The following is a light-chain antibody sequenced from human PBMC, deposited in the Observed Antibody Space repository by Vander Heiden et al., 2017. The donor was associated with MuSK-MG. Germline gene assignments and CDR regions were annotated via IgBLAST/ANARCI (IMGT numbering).Light chain of an antibody. CDR2: EDN. Sequence: NFMLTQPHSVSESPGKTVTISCTRSSGSIASNYVQWYQQRPGSAPTTVIYEDNQRPSGVSDRFSGSIDSSSNSASLTISGLKTEDEAYYYCQSYDSSNVVFGGGTKLTVL. CDR1: SGSIASNY. CDR3: QSYDSSNVV. J-gene: IGLJ2*01. V-gene: IGLV6-57*03.